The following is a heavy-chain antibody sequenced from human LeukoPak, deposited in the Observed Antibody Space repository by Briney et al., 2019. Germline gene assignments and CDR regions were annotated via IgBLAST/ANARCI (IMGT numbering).Heavy chain of an antibody. CDR2: ISDGGST. D-gene: IGHD3-22*01. Sequence: SETLSLTCTVSGGSISGSGYYWAWIRQTPGKGLECIGSISDGGSTYYNPSLKGRVTISVDTSKDQFSLKLRSVTVADTAVYYCARETFFYDSTGSIRGGYFDYWGQGSLVTVSS. J-gene: IGHJ4*02. CDR1: GGSISGSGYY. CDR3: ARETFFYDSTGSIRGGYFDY. V-gene: IGHV4-39*07.